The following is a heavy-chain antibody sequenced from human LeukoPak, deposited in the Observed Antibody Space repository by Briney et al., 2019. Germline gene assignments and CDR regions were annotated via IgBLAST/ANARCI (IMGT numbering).Heavy chain of an antibody. V-gene: IGHV1-46*01. Sequence: GASVKVSCKASGYTFTSYYMHWVRQAPGQGLEWVGIINPSGGSTSYAQKFQGRVTMTRDTSTSTVYMELSSLRSEDTAVYYCARDGYSSSRGFQGDAFDIWGQGTMVTVSS. J-gene: IGHJ3*02. D-gene: IGHD6-13*01. CDR2: INPSGGST. CDR1: GYTFTSYY. CDR3: ARDGYSSSRGFQGDAFDI.